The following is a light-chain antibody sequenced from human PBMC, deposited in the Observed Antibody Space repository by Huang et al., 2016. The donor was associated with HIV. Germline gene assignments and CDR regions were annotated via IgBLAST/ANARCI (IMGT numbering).Light chain of an antibody. CDR2: AS. CDR1: QSGGNS. J-gene: IGKJ1*01. V-gene: IGKV1-39*01. Sequence: DIQMTQSPSSLAASVGDRVTITCRTSQSGGNSLNWYQQKPGKAPELLIYASSLQAWVSSRFSGSGSGTDFTLISASLQPEDFATYYCQQSYISPWTFGQGTKVDLK. CDR3: QQSYISPWT.